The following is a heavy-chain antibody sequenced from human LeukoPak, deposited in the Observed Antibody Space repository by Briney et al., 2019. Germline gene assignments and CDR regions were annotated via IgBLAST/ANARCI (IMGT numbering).Heavy chain of an antibody. V-gene: IGHV1-18*01. CDR1: GYTFTSYG. CDR2: ISAYNGNT. D-gene: IGHD2-21*02. CDR3: AREAGYCGGDCYPLRVPLNWFDP. J-gene: IGHJ5*02. Sequence: GASVKVSCKASGYTFTSYGISWVRQAPGQGLEWMGWISAYNGNTNYAQKLQGRVTMTTDTSTSTAYMELRSLRSDDTAVYYCAREAGYCGGDCYPLRVPLNWFDPWGQGTLVTVSS.